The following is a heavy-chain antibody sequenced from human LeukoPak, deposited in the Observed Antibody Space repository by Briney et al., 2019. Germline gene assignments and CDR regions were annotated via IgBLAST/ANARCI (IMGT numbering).Heavy chain of an antibody. CDR1: GGSFSGYY. V-gene: IGHV4-34*01. CDR3: ATPAGGYSGYDPFDY. CDR2: INHSGST. Sequence: SETLSLTCAVYGGSFSGYYWSWIRQPPGKGLEWIGEINHSGSTNYNPSLKSRVTISVDTSKNQFSPKLSSVTAADTAVYYCATPAGGYSGYDPFDYWGQGTLVTVSS. D-gene: IGHD5-12*01. J-gene: IGHJ4*02.